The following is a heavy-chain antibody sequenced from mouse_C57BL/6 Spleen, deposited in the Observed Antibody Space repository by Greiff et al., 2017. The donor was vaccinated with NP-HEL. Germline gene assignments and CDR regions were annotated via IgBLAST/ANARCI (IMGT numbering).Heavy chain of an antibody. V-gene: IGHV1-64*01. CDR3: ARPDGYNWYFDV. CDR1: GYTFTSYW. D-gene: IGHD2-3*01. J-gene: IGHJ1*03. CDR2: IHPNSGST. Sequence: QVQLKQPGAELVKPGASVKLSCKASGYTFTSYWMHWVKQRPGQGLEWIGMIHPNSGSTNYNEKFKSKATLTVDKSSSTAYMQLSSLTSEDSAVEYCARPDGYNWYFDVWGTGTTVTVSS.